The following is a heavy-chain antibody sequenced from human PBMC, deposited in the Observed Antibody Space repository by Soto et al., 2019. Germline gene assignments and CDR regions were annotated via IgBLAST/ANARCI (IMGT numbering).Heavy chain of an antibody. CDR1: GGSISSYY. D-gene: IGHD6-19*01. CDR3: ARVSRTQDIAVAGVFDY. J-gene: IGHJ4*02. V-gene: IGHV4-59*01. CDR2: IYYSGST. Sequence: PSETLSLTCTVSGGSISSYYWSWIRQPPGKGLEWIGYIYYSGSTNYNPSLKSRVTISVDTSKNQFSLKLSSVTAADTAVYYCARVSRTQDIAVAGVFDYWGQGTLVPVSS.